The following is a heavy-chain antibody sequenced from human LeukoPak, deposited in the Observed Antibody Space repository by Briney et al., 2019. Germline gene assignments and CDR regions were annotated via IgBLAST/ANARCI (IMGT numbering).Heavy chain of an antibody. V-gene: IGHV4-4*09. CDR3: VQTTGWPGFDY. D-gene: IGHD6-19*01. Sequence: SETLSLICTTSGVSISRSYWSWVRQPPGKGLEWIGNIYNGVPTFFNPSLKSRVTISVDTPKRQFSLQLASVTAADTAVYYCVQTTGWPGFDYWGQGILVTVSS. CDR2: IYNGVPT. CDR1: GVSISRSY. J-gene: IGHJ4*02.